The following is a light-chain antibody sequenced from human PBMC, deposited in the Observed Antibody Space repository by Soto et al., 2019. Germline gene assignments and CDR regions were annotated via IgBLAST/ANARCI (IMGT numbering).Light chain of an antibody. V-gene: IGKV3-11*01. J-gene: IGKJ1*01. CDR2: DAS. Sequence: EIVLTQSPATLSLSPGERATLSCRASQSVSSYLAWYQQKPGQAPRLLIYDASNRATGIPARFSGSGSGTDLTLTISSLEPEDFAFYYCQQRSNWLWTFGQGTKVEIK. CDR3: QQRSNWLWT. CDR1: QSVSSY.